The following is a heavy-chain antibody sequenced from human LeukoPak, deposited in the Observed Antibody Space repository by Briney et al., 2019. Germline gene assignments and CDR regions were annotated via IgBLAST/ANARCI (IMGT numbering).Heavy chain of an antibody. CDR3: AKDGSGFGELKSWYFDL. J-gene: IGHJ2*01. V-gene: IGHV3-23*01. CDR1: GFTFSSYA. D-gene: IGHD3-10*01. CDR2: ISGSGGST. Sequence: GGSLRLSCAASGFTFSSYAMSWVRQAPGKGLEWVSAISGSGGSTYYADSVKGRFTISRDNSRNTLYLQMNSLRAEDTAVYYCAKDGSGFGELKSWYFDLWGRGTLVTVSS.